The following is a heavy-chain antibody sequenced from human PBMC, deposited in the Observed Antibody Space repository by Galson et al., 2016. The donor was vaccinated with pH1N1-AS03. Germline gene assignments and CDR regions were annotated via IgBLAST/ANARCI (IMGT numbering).Heavy chain of an antibody. J-gene: IGHJ6*02. D-gene: IGHD4/OR15-4a*01. Sequence: SVKVSCKASGYTFTSYYIHWVRQAPGQGREWMGIINPSDGNTNYAQRFQGRVTMTRDTSTSTVYMELSSLRSDDTAVCYCARVSAGLTGYYNAMDVWGQGTTVTVSS. CDR2: INPSDGNT. CDR3: ARVSAGLTGYYNAMDV. CDR1: GYTFTSYY. V-gene: IGHV1-46*01.